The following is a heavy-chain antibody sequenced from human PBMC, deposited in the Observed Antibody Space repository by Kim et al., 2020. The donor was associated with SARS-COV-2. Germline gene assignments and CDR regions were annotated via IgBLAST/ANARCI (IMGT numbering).Heavy chain of an antibody. CDR1: GGSISSYY. Sequence: SETLSLTCTVSGGSISSYYWSWIRQPAGKGLEWIGRIYTSGSTNYNPSLKSRVTMSVDTSKNQFSLKLSSVTAADTAVYYCARARYCSSTSCYTDRANWFDPWGQGTLVTVSS. J-gene: IGHJ5*02. CDR3: ARARYCSSTSCYTDRANWFDP. D-gene: IGHD2-2*02. CDR2: IYTSGST. V-gene: IGHV4-4*07.